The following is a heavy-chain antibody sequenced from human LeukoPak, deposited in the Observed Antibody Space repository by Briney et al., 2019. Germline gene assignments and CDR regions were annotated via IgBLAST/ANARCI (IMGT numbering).Heavy chain of an antibody. D-gene: IGHD3-10*01. V-gene: IGHV3-7*01. CDR2: IKQDGSEK. CDR1: GFTFSSYW. J-gene: IGHJ4*02. CDR3: ARDGWFGESYFDY. Sequence: GGSLRLSCAASGFTFSSYWISWVRQAPGKGLEWVANIKQDGSEKYYVDSVKGRFTISRDNAKNSLYLQMNSLRAEDTAVYYCARDGWFGESYFDYWGQGTLVTVSS.